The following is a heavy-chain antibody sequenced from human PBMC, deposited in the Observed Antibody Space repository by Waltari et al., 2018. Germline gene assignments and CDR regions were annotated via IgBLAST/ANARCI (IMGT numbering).Heavy chain of an antibody. CDR2: IRGSGGST. CDR3: AKGQTGDHPLFDY. J-gene: IGHJ4*02. V-gene: IGHV3-23*01. CDR1: GFTFSSYA. D-gene: IGHD7-27*01. Sequence: EVQLLESGGGLVQPGGSLRLSCAASGFTFSSYAMSWVRQAPGKGLEWVSAIRGSGGSTYYADSVKGRFTISRDNSKNTLDLQMNSLRAEDTAVYYCAKGQTGDHPLFDYWGQGTLVTVSS.